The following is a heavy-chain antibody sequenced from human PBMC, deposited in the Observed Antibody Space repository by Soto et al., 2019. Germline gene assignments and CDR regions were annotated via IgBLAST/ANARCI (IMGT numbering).Heavy chain of an antibody. Sequence: PGESLKISCKGSGYSFTSYWIGWVRQMPGKGLEWMGIIYPGDSETRYSPSCQGQVTISADKSISTAYLQWSSQKASDTAMYYCARGMRYSSGWAPFDYWGQGTLVTVSS. V-gene: IGHV5-51*01. CDR1: GYSFTSYW. D-gene: IGHD6-19*01. CDR2: IYPGDSET. J-gene: IGHJ4*02. CDR3: ARGMRYSSGWAPFDY.